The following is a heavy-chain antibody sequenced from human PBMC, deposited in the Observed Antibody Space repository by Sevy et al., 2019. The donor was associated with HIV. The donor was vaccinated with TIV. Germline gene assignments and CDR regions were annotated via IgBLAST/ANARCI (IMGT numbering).Heavy chain of an antibody. Sequence: GGSLRLSCATSGFTFNSYGMHWVRQAPGKGLEWVALIWFDGSNKYYADSVKGRFTISRDIVKNTLHLQMNSLRAEDTAVYYCARDLEFYDYGDHGPAFTPDYWGQGTLVTVSS. CDR1: GFTFNSYG. CDR3: ARDLEFYDYGDHGPAFTPDY. V-gene: IGHV3-33*01. D-gene: IGHD4-17*01. J-gene: IGHJ4*02. CDR2: IWFDGSNK.